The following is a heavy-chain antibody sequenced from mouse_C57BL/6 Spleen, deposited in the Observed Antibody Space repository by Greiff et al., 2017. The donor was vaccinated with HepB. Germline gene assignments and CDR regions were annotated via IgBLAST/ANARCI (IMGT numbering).Heavy chain of an antibody. CDR1: GYAFSSSW. CDR2: IYPGDGDT. J-gene: IGHJ2*01. V-gene: IGHV1-82*01. Sequence: LQESGPELVKPGASVKISCKASGYAFSSSWMNWVKQRPGKGLEWIGRIYPGDGDTNYNGKFKGKATLTADKSSSTAYMQLSSLTSEDSAVYFCAREQGHLLKNYWGQGTTLTVSS. D-gene: IGHD2-1*01. CDR3: AREQGHLLKNY.